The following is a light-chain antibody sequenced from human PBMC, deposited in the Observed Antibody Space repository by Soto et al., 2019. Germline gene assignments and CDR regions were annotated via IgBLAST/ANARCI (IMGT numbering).Light chain of an antibody. J-gene: IGLJ2*01. CDR1: SSNIGAGYD. V-gene: IGLV1-40*01. CDR3: AAWDDSLNVV. CDR2: RDS. Sequence: QSVLTQPPSVSGAPGQRVTISCAGSSSNIGAGYDVHWYQQLPGTAPKLLIYRDSQRAPGVPDRFSGSKSGTSASLAISGLQSEDESDYYCAAWDDSLNVVFGGGTKVTVL.